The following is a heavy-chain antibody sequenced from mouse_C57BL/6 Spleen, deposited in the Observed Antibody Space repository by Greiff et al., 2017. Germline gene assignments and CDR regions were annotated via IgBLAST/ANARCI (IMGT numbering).Heavy chain of an antibody. CDR1: EYEFPSHD. Sequence: VQLKQSGGGLVQPGESLKLSCESNEYEFPSHDMSWVRKTPEKRLELVAAINSDGGSTYYPDTMERRFIISRDNTKKTLYLQMSSLRSEDTALYYCARQGGSSGGWYFDVWGTGTTVTVSS. CDR2: INSDGGST. CDR3: ARQGGSSGGWYFDV. D-gene: IGHD1-1*01. J-gene: IGHJ1*03. V-gene: IGHV5-2*01.